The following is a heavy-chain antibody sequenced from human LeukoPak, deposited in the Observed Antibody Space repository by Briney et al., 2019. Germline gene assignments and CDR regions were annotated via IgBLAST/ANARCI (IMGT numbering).Heavy chain of an antibody. D-gene: IGHD6-19*01. J-gene: IGHJ4*02. CDR1: GFTFSDYA. Sequence: GGSLRLSCAGSGFTFSDYAINWVRQAPGKGLHWVAHIKRDGSEEYYVDSVKGRFTISRDNAKTSLYLQMNSLRAEDTAVYYCARWNSGWEFDYWGQGTLVSVSS. CDR2: IKRDGSEE. V-gene: IGHV3-7*05. CDR3: ARWNSGWEFDY.